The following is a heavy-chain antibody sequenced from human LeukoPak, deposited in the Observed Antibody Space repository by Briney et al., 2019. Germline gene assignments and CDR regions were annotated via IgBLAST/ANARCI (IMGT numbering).Heavy chain of an antibody. Sequence: SETLSLTCTVSGGSVTSYYWSWIRQPPGKGLEWIGYIYYSGSTNYNPSLKSRVTISVDTSTDQFSLKLSSVTAADTAVYYCARDNWNYGSSMDVWGQGTTVTVSS. V-gene: IGHV4-59*02. J-gene: IGHJ6*02. CDR3: ARDNWNYGSSMDV. CDR1: GGSVTSYY. D-gene: IGHD1-7*01. CDR2: IYYSGST.